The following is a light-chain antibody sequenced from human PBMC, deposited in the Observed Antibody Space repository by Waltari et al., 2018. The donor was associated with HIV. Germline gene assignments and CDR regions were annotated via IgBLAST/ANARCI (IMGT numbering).Light chain of an antibody. Sequence: QTVLTQPSSLSASPGASASLTVTFRRGSKVVTLRVYCYQRKPGTPPQYLLRYTSDSDTQQGSGVSSRFSGSKDTSANAAILLSSGLQSEDEADYYCMIWHTNTWVFGGGTKLTVL. CDR2: YTSDSDT. V-gene: IGLV5-45*02. CDR3: MIWHTNTWV. J-gene: IGLJ3*02. CDR1: RGSKVVTLR.